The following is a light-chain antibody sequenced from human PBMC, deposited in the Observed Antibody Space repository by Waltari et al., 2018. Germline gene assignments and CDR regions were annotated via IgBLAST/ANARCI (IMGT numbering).Light chain of an antibody. J-gene: IGKJ1*01. CDR1: QSLLHSDGKTY. CDR2: EGS. V-gene: IGKV2D-29*01. CDR3: LQSMQVPWT. Sequence: DIVMTQSPLSLSVTPGQPASMSCKSSQSLLHSDGKTYLYWYLQKQGQPPHLLIYEGSKRFSGVPDRFSGSGSGADFTLKISRVEAEDVGVYYCLQSMQVPWTFGQGTKVEVK.